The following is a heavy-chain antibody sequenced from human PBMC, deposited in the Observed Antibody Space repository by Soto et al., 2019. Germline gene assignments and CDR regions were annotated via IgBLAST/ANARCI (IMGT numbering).Heavy chain of an antibody. Sequence: GSLRLSCAASGFTFSSYAMSWVRQAPGKGLEWVSAISGSGGSTYYADSVKGRFTISRDNSKNTLYLQMNSLRAEDTAVYYCAKELRDLGYCSSTSCYLDYWGQGTLVTVSS. J-gene: IGHJ4*02. CDR2: ISGSGGST. V-gene: IGHV3-23*01. D-gene: IGHD2-2*01. CDR3: AKELRDLGYCSSTSCYLDY. CDR1: GFTFSSYA.